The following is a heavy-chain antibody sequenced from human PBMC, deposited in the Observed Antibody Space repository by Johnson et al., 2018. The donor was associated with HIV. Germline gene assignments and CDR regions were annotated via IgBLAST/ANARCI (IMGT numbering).Heavy chain of an antibody. J-gene: IGHJ3*02. V-gene: IGHV3-11*04. D-gene: IGHD6-19*01. CDR1: GFTFSDYY. CDR2: ISSSDSTK. CDR3: AREMGWEDAFDI. Sequence: QVQLVESGGGLVQPGGSLRLSCAASGFTFSDYYMSWIRQAPGKGLEWVSYISSSDSTKNYADSVKGRFTISRDNAKNSLYLQMNSLRAEDTAVYYCAREMGWEDAFDIWGQGTMVTVSS.